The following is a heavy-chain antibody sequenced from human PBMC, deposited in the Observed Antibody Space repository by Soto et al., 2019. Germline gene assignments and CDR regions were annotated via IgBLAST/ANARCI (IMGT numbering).Heavy chain of an antibody. CDR1: GGSISSGGYY. CDR3: AGGSWEQYGMDV. Sequence: QVQLQESGPGLVKPSQTLSLTCTVSGGSISSGGYYWSWIRQHPGKGREWIGYIYYSGSTDYNPSLKGRVSTSVDASKGQFSLKRGSVTAADTAGDDCAGGSWEQYGMDVWGQGTTVTVSS. CDR2: IYYSGST. D-gene: IGHD1-26*01. J-gene: IGHJ6*02. V-gene: IGHV4-31*03.